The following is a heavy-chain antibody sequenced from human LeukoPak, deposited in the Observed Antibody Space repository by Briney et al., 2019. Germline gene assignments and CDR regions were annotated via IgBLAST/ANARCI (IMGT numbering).Heavy chain of an antibody. J-gene: IGHJ4*02. CDR3: ARGGYYYDSSGYYSFDY. D-gene: IGHD3-22*01. CDR1: GGSFSGYY. CDR2: IHTSGST. V-gene: IGHV4-59*10. Sequence: SETLSLTCAVYGGSFSGYYWSWIRQPAGKGLEWIGRIHTSGSTNYNPALKSRVTMSEDTSRNQFSLKLSSVTAADTAVYYCARGGYYYDSSGYYSFDYWGQGTLVTVSS.